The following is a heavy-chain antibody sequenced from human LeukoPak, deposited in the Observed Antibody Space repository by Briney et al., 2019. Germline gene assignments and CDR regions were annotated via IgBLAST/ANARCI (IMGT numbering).Heavy chain of an antibody. V-gene: IGHV4-34*01. CDR3: ARVSSVRGVADYYFDY. Sequence: SETLSLTCAVYGGSFSGYYWSWIRQPPGKGLEWIGEINHSGSTNYNPSLKSRVTISVDTSKNQFSLKLSSVTAADTAVYYCARVSSVRGVADYYFDYWGQGTLVTVSS. CDR2: INHSGST. CDR1: GGSFSGYY. J-gene: IGHJ4*02. D-gene: IGHD3-10*01.